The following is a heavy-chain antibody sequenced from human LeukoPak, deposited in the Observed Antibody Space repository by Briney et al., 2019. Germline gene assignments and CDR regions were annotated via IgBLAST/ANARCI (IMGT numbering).Heavy chain of an antibody. Sequence: HAGGSLRLSCTASGFSFNIYEMNWVRQAPGKGLEWVSYISSSDSTIYYADSVKGRFTISRDSAKDSLYLQMNSLRAEDTAVYYCARGLRGYTYGLDYWGQGTLVAVSS. CDR1: GFSFNIYE. CDR3: ARGLRGYTYGLDY. V-gene: IGHV3-48*03. CDR2: ISSSDSTI. J-gene: IGHJ4*02. D-gene: IGHD5-18*01.